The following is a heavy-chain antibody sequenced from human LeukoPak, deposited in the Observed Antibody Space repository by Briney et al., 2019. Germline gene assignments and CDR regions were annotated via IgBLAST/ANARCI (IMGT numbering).Heavy chain of an antibody. V-gene: IGHV3-23*01. Sequence: GGSLRLSCAASGFTFISYAMSWVRQAPGKGLECVSAISGSGGSTYNADSVKGRFTISRDNSKNTLYLQMNSLRAEDTAVYYCAKDRYCSSTSCSPNWFDPWGQGTLVTVSS. D-gene: IGHD2-2*01. CDR2: ISGSGGST. CDR1: GFTFISYA. J-gene: IGHJ5*02. CDR3: AKDRYCSSTSCSPNWFDP.